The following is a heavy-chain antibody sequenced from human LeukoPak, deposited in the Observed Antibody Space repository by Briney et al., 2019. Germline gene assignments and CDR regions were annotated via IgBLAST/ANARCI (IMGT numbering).Heavy chain of an antibody. V-gene: IGHV3-53*01. CDR2: IYSDGST. D-gene: IGHD3-3*01. J-gene: IGHJ2*01. Sequence: GGSLRLSCAASGFTVSTNYMSWVRQAPGKKLEWVPDIYSDGSTFYADSVKGRFTISRDNSKNTLYLQMNSLRAEDTAVYHCARYDFILISYFDLWGRGTLVTVSS. CDR1: GFTVSTNY. CDR3: ARYDFILISYFDL.